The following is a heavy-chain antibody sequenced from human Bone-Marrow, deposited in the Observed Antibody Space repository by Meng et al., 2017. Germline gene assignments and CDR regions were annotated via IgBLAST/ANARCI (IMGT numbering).Heavy chain of an antibody. D-gene: IGHD6-19*01. CDR1: GASVSSGYW. J-gene: IGHJ4*02. CDR2: FHHSGTT. Sequence: QVQLQESDPGLVKPSGTLSLTCGVSGASVSSGYWWTWVRQPPGKGLEWIGEFHHSGTTNYNPSLRSRVTISVDTSKNQFSLRLTSVTAADTAVYYCAASPGWWRIDSWGQGTLVTVSS. V-gene: IGHV4-4*02. CDR3: AASPGWWRIDS.